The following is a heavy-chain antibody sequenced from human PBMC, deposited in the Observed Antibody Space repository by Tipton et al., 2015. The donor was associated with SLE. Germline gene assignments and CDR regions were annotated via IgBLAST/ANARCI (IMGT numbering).Heavy chain of an antibody. D-gene: IGHD3-10*01. CDR3: ARDITMMQGVFDH. CDR1: GYSISSSYF. Sequence: LRLSCTIFGYSISSSYFCNWSRQPPGKGLEWIASTCHSGATHYNPSLKSRVSISVNTSKNQFYLKLTSVTAADTAVYFCARDITMMQGVFDHWGQGTLVTVSS. CDR2: TCHSGAT. V-gene: IGHV4-38-2*02. J-gene: IGHJ4*02.